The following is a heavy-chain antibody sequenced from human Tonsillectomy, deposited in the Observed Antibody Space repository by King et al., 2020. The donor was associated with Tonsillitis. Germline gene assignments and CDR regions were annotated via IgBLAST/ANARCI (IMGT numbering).Heavy chain of an antibody. J-gene: IGHJ3*02. CDR1: GFILSSYG. Sequence: QVQLVESGGGEVQPGRSVRLSCAASGFILSSYGMHWVRQAPGKGLEWVAVISYDGRNIYYGESVKGRFTISRDNSKNTLYLQMNSLRAEDTAVYYCAKDYGGNTYAFDIWGQGTMVTVSS. CDR2: ISYDGRNI. V-gene: IGHV3-30*18. D-gene: IGHD4-23*01. CDR3: AKDYGGNTYAFDI.